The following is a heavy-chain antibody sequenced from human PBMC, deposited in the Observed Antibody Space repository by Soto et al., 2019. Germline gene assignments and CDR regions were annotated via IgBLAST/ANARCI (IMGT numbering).Heavy chain of an antibody. Sequence: QIQLVQSGAEVRKPGASVKVSCKASGYAFSSYGTSWVRQAPGQGLEWMGWISPYNGDTDYAQKLEGRSPITIDNSMNTTARERRTRIPDNTAVYCWARERRYSFGPNNGMAVGGQGTPVPVSS. V-gene: IGHV1-18*01. CDR2: ISPYNGDT. D-gene: IGHD5-18*01. CDR1: GYAFSSYG. J-gene: IGHJ6*01. CDR3: ARERRYSFGPNNGMAV.